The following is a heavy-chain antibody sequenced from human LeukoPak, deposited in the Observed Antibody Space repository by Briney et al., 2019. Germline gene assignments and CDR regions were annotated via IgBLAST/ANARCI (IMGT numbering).Heavy chain of an antibody. CDR1: GYTFTGYY. Sequence: ASVKVSCKASGYTFTGYYMHWVRQAPGQGLEWMGWINPNSGGTNYAQKFQGRVTMTRDTSISTAYMELSRLRSDDTAVYYCARPELQHAELGYCSSTSCQSPTYYMDVWGKGTTVTVSS. CDR2: INPNSGGT. CDR3: ARPELQHAELGYCSSTSCQSPTYYMDV. D-gene: IGHD2-2*01. V-gene: IGHV1-2*02. J-gene: IGHJ6*03.